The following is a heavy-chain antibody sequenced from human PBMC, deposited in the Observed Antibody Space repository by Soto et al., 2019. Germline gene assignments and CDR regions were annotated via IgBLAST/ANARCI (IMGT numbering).Heavy chain of an antibody. J-gene: IGHJ4*02. D-gene: IGHD1-1*01. V-gene: IGHV3-23*01. CDR3: AKGPEYDIFTGCDY. CDR2: LSGGGSTT. CDR1: GFTFSLSA. Sequence: EVQLLESGGGFVQPGESLRLSCAASGFTFSLSAMSWVRQAPGRGLDWVSSLSGGGSTTDYADSVKGRLTTSRDNSKNTVHRQRNSLRAEDTAVYYCAKGPEYDIFTGCDYWGQGALVTVSS.